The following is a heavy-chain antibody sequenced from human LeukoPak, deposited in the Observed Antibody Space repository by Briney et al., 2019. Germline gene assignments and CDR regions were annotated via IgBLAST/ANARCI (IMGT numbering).Heavy chain of an antibody. CDR3: ARGRGYSGYGLLGYYYMDV. J-gene: IGHJ6*03. CDR2: IYYSGST. V-gene: IGHV4-39*01. D-gene: IGHD5-12*01. Sequence: PSETLSLTCTVSGGSIRSSSYYWGWIRKPPGKGLVWIGSIYYSGSTYYNPSLKSRVTISVDTSKNQFSLKLSSVTAADTAVYYCARGRGYSGYGLLGYYYMDVWGKGTTVTVSS. CDR1: GGSIRSSSYY.